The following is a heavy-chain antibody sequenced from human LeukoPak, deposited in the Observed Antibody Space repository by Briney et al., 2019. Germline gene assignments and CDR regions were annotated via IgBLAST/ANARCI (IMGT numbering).Heavy chain of an antibody. Sequence: ASVKVSCKASGYTFTSYGISWVRQAPGQGLEWMGWISDYNGNTNYAQKLQGRVTMTTDTSTSTAYMELRSLRSDDTAVYYCARPSFHCSSTSCYTGYGMDVWGQGTTVTVSS. CDR3: ARPSFHCSSTSCYTGYGMDV. V-gene: IGHV1-18*01. CDR1: GYTFTSYG. J-gene: IGHJ6*02. D-gene: IGHD2-2*02. CDR2: ISDYNGNT.